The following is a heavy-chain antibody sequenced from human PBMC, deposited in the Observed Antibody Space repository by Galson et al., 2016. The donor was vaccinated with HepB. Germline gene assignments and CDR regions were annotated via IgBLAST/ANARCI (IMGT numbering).Heavy chain of an antibody. CDR2: IYHSGGT. Sequence: SETLSLTCAVHGGSFSGYNWTWIRQPPRKGLEWIGEIYHSGGTNCNPSLKSRVTMSVDRSKNQFSLKLTSVTAADTAVYYCATLRVRGASKYGMDVWGQGTTVTVSS. CDR1: GGSFSGYN. V-gene: IGHV4-34*01. J-gene: IGHJ6*02. D-gene: IGHD3-10*01. CDR3: ATLRVRGASKYGMDV.